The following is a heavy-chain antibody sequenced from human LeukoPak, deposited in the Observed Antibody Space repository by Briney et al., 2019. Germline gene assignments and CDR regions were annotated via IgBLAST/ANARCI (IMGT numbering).Heavy chain of an antibody. CDR2: ISGSGGST. V-gene: IGHV3-23*01. CDR3: TRDEGLVAGIWRALDI. CDR1: GFTFSSYA. D-gene: IGHD6-19*01. J-gene: IGHJ3*02. Sequence: PGGSLRLSCAASGFTFSSYAMSWVRQAPGKGLEWVSAISGSGGSTYYADSVKGRFTISRGNSKNTLYLQMNSLRAEDTAVYYCTRDEGLVAGIWRALDIWGQGTMVSVSS.